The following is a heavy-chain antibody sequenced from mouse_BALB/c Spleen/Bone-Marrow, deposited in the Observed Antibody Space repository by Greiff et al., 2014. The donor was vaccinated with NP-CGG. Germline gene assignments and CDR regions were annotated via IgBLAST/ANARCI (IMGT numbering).Heavy chain of an antibody. CDR3: ARRGGLQYWYFDG. CDR1: GYSITSGSS. Sequence: VQLQQSGPDLVKPSQSLSLTCTVTGYSITSGSSWHWIRQFPGNKLEWMGYIHYSGSTNYNPSLKNRVSITRDTSKNQFFLQLNAVTTEDTAIYFCARRGGLQYWYFDGWGAGTTVTVSS. CDR2: IHYSGST. V-gene: IGHV3-1*02. J-gene: IGHJ1*01. D-gene: IGHD2-13*01.